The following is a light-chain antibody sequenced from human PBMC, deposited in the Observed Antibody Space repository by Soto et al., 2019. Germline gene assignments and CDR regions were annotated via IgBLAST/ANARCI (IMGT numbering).Light chain of an antibody. J-gene: IGKJ1*01. CDR1: QSVSNNY. CDR3: QQYGSSGT. V-gene: IGKV3-20*01. CDR2: GAS. Sequence: EIVLTQSPGTLSLSPGERATLSCRASQSVSNNYLAWYQQKPGQAPRLLIYGASNTATGIPDRFSGSGSGTDFTLTMRRLEPEDFAVYYCQQYGSSGTFGQGTKVDIK.